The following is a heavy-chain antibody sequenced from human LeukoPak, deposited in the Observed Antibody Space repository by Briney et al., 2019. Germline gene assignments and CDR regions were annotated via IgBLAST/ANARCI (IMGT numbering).Heavy chain of an antibody. CDR1: GYTFTSYA. Sequence: ASVKVSCKASGYTFTSYAMNWVRQAPGQGLEWMGWINTNTGNPTYAQGFTGRFVFSLDTSVSTAYLQISSLKAEDTAVYYCARGLQSIAAAGEFDYWGQGTLVTVSS. CDR2: INTNTGNP. D-gene: IGHD6-13*01. CDR3: ARGLQSIAAAGEFDY. V-gene: IGHV7-4-1*02. J-gene: IGHJ4*02.